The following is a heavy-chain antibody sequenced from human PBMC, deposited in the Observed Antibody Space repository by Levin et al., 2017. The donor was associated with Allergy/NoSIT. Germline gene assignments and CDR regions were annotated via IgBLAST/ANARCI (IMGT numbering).Heavy chain of an antibody. CDR3: AKAWRH. CDR2: ISWNSGSI. D-gene: IGHD3-3*01. CDR1: GFTFDDYA. J-gene: IGHJ1*01. Sequence: SLKISCAASGFTFDDYAMHWVRQAPGKGLEWVSGISWNSGSIGYADSVKGRFTISRDNAKNSLYLQMNSLRAEDTALYYCAKAWRHWGQGTLVTVSS. V-gene: IGHV3-9*01.